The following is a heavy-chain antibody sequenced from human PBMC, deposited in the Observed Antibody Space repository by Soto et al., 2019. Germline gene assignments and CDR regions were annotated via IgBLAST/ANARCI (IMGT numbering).Heavy chain of an antibody. CDR1: GFMFSSYV. Sequence: EVQLLESGGGLVQPGGSLRLSCAASGFMFSSYVMNWVRQVPGKGLEWVSSVTNNGGSAYYAYYVNVRFTLSRDNSKNTLYLQINSLRAHDTDVYYCVTDICCPSSCYYDCWGQGTLVTVSP. J-gene: IGHJ4*02. CDR2: VTNNGGSA. CDR3: VTDICCPSSCYYDC. V-gene: IGHV3-23*01. D-gene: IGHD2-15*01.